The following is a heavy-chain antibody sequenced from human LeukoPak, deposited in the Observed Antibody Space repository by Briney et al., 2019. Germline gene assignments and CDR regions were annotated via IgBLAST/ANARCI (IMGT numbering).Heavy chain of an antibody. CDR1: GFSFRNYV. CDR3: GPLGIPSG. V-gene: IGHV3-64*01. Sequence: PGGSLRLSCAASGFSFRNYVMHWVRQAPGKGLEYVSAISSYGGSKYYANSVKGRFTIFRDNSKNTLYLQMGSLRPEDMAVYYRGPLGIPSGWGQGTLVTVSS. J-gene: IGHJ4*02. D-gene: IGHD7-27*01. CDR2: ISSYGGSK.